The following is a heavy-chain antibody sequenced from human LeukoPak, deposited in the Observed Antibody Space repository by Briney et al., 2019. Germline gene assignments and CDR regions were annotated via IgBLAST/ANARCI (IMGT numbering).Heavy chain of an antibody. CDR3: ARGRGVCSGGSCYLAVFDY. D-gene: IGHD2-15*01. J-gene: IGHJ4*02. CDR2: IIPIFGTA. V-gene: IGHV1-69*06. Sequence: SVKVSCKASGGTFSSYAISWVRQAPGQGLEWMGGIIPIFGTANYAQKFQGRVTITADKSTSTAYMELSSLRSEDTAVYYCARGRGVCSGGSCYLAVFDYWGQGTLVTVSS. CDR1: GGTFSSYA.